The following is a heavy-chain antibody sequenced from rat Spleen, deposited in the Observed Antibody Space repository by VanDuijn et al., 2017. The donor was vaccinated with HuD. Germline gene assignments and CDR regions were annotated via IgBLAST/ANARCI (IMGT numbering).Heavy chain of an antibody. J-gene: IGHJ1*01. CDR1: GFTFSSFP. Sequence: EVQLVESGGGLVQPGRSMKLSCAASGFTFSSFPMAWVRQAPTKGLEWVATISTSGGSTYYRDSVKGRFTISRDNAKSTLYLQMNSLRSEDTATYYCTRVVPFDYWGPGTMVTVSS. V-gene: IGHV5-46*01. CDR2: ISTSGGST. CDR3: TRVVPFDY.